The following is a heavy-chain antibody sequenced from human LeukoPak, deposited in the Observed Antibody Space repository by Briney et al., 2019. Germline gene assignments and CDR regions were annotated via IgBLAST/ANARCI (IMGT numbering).Heavy chain of an antibody. Sequence: GGSLRLSCAASGFTFSSYGMHWVRQAPGKGLEWVAVISYDGSNKYYADSVKGRFTISRDNSKNTLYLQMNSLRAEDTAVCYCAGVVPAGPFDYWGQGTLVTVSS. J-gene: IGHJ4*02. CDR2: ISYDGSNK. D-gene: IGHD2-2*01. CDR3: AGVVPAGPFDY. CDR1: GFTFSSYG. V-gene: IGHV3-30*03.